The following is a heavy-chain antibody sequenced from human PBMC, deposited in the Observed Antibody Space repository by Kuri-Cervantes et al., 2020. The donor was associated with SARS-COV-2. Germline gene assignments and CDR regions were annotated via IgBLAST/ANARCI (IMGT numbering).Heavy chain of an antibody. CDR1: GGSIRSGQYY. CDR2: ISYIGST. Sequence: SETLSLTCTVSGGSIRSGQYYWSWVRQPPGKGLEWIGYISYIGSTFYHPSLKSRVTISSDTSRNQFSLRLTSVTAADTAVYFCARGLGYSCGRRSPQGDFWGQGILVTVSS. J-gene: IGHJ4*02. CDR3: ARGLGYSCGRRSPQGDF. V-gene: IGHV4-30-4*08. D-gene: IGHD5-18*01.